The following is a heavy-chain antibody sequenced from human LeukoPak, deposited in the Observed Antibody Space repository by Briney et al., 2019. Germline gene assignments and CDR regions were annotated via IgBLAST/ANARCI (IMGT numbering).Heavy chain of an antibody. J-gene: IGHJ4*02. Sequence: SETRSLTCSVSGGSIKSGSYYWTWIRQPAGKGLEWIGRIYTSGSTNYNPSLKSRVTMSVDTSKNQFSLKLSSVTAADTAVYYCARGYSGVSDFDYWGQGTLVTVSS. D-gene: IGHD1-14*01. V-gene: IGHV4-61*02. CDR1: GGSIKSGSYY. CDR3: ARGYSGVSDFDY. CDR2: IYTSGST.